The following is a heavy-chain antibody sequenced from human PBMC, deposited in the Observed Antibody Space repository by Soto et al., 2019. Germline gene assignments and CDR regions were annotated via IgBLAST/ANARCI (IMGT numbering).Heavy chain of an antibody. V-gene: IGHV4-34*01. CDR3: AREGRLSNWFDP. CDR1: GGSFSGYY. D-gene: IGHD6-6*01. Sequence: QVQLQQWGAGLLKPSETLSLTCAVYGGSFSGYYWSWIRQPPGKGLEWIGEINHSGSTNYNPSLKSRGTISVDTSKNQFSLKLSSVTAADTAVYYCAREGRLSNWFDPWGQGTLVTVSS. CDR2: INHSGST. J-gene: IGHJ5*02.